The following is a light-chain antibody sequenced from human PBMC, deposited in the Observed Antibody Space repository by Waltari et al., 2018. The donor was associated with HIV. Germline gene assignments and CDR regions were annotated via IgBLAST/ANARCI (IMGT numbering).Light chain of an antibody. CDR1: SSDVGGYNY. Sequence: QSALTQPRSVSGSTGQSVTISCTGTSSDVGGYNYVSWYQHHPGKAPKFMIYDVTKRPSGVPDRFSGSKFGNTASLTISGLQAEDEADYYCCSYAGRYTYVFGTGTKVTVL. CDR2: DVT. CDR3: CSYAGRYTYV. J-gene: IGLJ1*01. V-gene: IGLV2-11*01.